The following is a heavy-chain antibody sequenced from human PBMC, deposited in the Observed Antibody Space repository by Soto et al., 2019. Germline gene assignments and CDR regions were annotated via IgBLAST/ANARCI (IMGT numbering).Heavy chain of an antibody. J-gene: IGHJ6*02. V-gene: IGHV4-39*01. CDR1: GGSISSTDHY. Sequence: QLQESGPGLVKASETLSLTCTVSGGSISSTDHYCGWIRQPPGKGLEWLGSIYYAGSTFHNPPLKRRATISVDTSRNQFSLRLSSVTASDTAVYYCARLVFHCLRGSCDDYNFYGLDVWGQGTTVTVSS. D-gene: IGHD2-15*01. CDR2: IYYAGST. CDR3: ARLVFHCLRGSCDDYNFYGLDV.